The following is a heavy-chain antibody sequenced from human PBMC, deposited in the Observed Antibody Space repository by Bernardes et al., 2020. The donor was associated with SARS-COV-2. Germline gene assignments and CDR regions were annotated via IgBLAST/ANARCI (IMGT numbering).Heavy chain of an antibody. CDR1: GFMFTDYY. CDR2: INHSGSGS. V-gene: IGHV1-2*02. CDR3: ASVTWSQYDDFDI. D-gene: IGHD3-3*01. Sequence: ASVQVSCLASGFMFTDYYLHWLRQAPGQGLEWMGWINHSGSGSNYAQKFQGRVTMTRDTPISTAYMDLSRLNSDDTDVYYCASVTWSQYDDFDIWGQGTPVTVSS. J-gene: IGHJ3*02.